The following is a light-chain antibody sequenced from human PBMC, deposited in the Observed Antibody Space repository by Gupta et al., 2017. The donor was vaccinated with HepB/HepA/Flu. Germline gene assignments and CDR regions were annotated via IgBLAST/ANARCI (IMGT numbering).Light chain of an antibody. CDR1: QSVSSSY. J-gene: IGKJ1*01. CDR3: LQYGSNGEWT. Sequence: DIVFTQSPRTLSLSPGERATLSCRISQSVSSSYLAWYQQKPGQAPRRLIYGAASRATGIPDRFSGSGSGTDFTLTISRRVPEDFAVNYCLQYGSNGEWTFGQGTKVEIK. V-gene: IGKV3-20*01. CDR2: GAA.